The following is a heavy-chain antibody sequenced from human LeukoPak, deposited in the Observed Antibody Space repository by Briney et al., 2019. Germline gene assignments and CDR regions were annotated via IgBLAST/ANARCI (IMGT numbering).Heavy chain of an antibody. CDR1: RFIFSNYG. Sequence: PGGSLRLSCAASRFIFSNYGMHWVRQAPGKGLEWVAFIRYDASNKYYAAFVKGRFTISRDNSKNMLYLQMNSLRAEDTAVYYCAKDTTSFRYFDYWGQGTLVTVSS. J-gene: IGHJ4*02. CDR3: AKDTTSFRYFDY. V-gene: IGHV3-30*02. D-gene: IGHD1-14*01. CDR2: IRYDASNK.